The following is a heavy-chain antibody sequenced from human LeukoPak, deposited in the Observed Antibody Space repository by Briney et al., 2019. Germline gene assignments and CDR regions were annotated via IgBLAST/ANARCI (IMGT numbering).Heavy chain of an antibody. J-gene: IGHJ6*02. D-gene: IGHD3-10*01. V-gene: IGHV4-59*08. Sequence: PSETLSLTCTVSGGSISSYYWSWIRQPPGKGLEWIGYIYYSGSTNYNPSLKSRVTISVDTSKNQFSLKLSSVTAADTAVYYCARLSWFGELFYYYGMDVWGQGTTVTVSS. CDR1: GGSISSYY. CDR3: ARLSWFGELFYYYGMDV. CDR2: IYYSGST.